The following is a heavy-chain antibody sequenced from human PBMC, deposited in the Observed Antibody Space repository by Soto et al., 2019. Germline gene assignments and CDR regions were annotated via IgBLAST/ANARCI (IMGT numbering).Heavy chain of an antibody. CDR3: ARHGDETTVDY. CDR2: IYYSGST. V-gene: IGHV4-39*01. D-gene: IGHD4-17*01. Sequence: SETLSLTCTVSGGSISSSSYYWGWIRQPPGKGLEWIGSIYYSGSTYYNPSLKSRVTISVDTSKNQFSLKLSSVTAADTAVYYCARHGDETTVDYWGQGTLVTVSS. CDR1: GGSISSSSYY. J-gene: IGHJ4*02.